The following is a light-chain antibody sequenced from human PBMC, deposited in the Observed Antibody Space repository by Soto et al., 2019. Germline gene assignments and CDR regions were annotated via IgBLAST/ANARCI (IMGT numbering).Light chain of an antibody. V-gene: IGKV3-15*01. J-gene: IGKJ4*01. CDR1: QSVNSD. CDR3: QQYNNWPLT. CDR2: SSS. Sequence: ETVMTQDPATLSASPGESATLSCRASQSVNSDLAWYQQIPGQAPRLLIYSSSTEATGGPARFSGSGSGTEFTLTISSLQSEHFSIYYCQQYNNWPLTFGGGTKVEI.